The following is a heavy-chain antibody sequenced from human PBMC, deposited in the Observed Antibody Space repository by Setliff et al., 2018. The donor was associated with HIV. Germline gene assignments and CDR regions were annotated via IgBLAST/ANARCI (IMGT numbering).Heavy chain of an antibody. CDR1: GYTFTSYY. CDR2: INPSGGST. Sequence: GASVKVSCKASGYTFTSYYMHWVRQAPGQGLEWMGIINPSGGSTSYAQKFQGRVTMTRDTSTSTVYMELSSLRSEDTAVYYCARVRTKNRYYNFWSGYFGAFDIWGQGTMVTVSS. D-gene: IGHD3-3*01. J-gene: IGHJ3*02. V-gene: IGHV1-46*01. CDR3: ARVRTKNRYYNFWSGYFGAFDI.